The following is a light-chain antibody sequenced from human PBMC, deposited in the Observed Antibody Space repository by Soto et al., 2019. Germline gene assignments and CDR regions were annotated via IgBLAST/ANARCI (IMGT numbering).Light chain of an antibody. Sequence: QSALTQPASVSGSPGQLITISCSGTSSDVGGYNFVSWYQKHPGKAPKLIIYEVSNRPSGVSNHFSGSKSGNTASLTISGLQAEDEADYYCSSYTSRSTLYVFGSGTKLTVL. CDR3: SSYTSRSTLYV. V-gene: IGLV2-14*01. CDR1: SSDVGGYNF. J-gene: IGLJ1*01. CDR2: EVS.